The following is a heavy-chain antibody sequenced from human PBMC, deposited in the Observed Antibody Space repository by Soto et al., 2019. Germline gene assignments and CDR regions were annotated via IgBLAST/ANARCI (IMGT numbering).Heavy chain of an antibody. V-gene: IGHV3-30*03. CDR2: ISYEGIVQ. CDR3: ASDRVVVRATKFGTWFDP. Sequence: GGSLRLSCVVSGFTFNTYGMHWVRQAPGKGLEWVAVISYEGIVQHYADSVKGRFTISRDNSQNTLFLQMTSLRPEDTAVYYCASDRVVVRATKFGTWFDPWAQGTLVTVSS. D-gene: IGHD1-26*01. J-gene: IGHJ5*02. CDR1: GFTFNTYG.